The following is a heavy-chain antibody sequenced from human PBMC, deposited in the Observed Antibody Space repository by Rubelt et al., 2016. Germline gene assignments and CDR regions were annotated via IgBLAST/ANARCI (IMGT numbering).Heavy chain of an antibody. Sequence: EVQLVESGGGLVQPGGSRRLSCAASGFIFSSYSMSWVRQAPGKGLEWVSYISTSSTTIYYADSVKGRFTISRDNAKNSLDLQMNSLRAEDTAVYYCASSSSGSANWFDPWGQGTLVTVSS. CDR3: ASSSSGSANWFDP. CDR2: ISTSSTTI. V-gene: IGHV3-48*01. D-gene: IGHD6-6*01. J-gene: IGHJ5*02. CDR1: GFIFSSYS.